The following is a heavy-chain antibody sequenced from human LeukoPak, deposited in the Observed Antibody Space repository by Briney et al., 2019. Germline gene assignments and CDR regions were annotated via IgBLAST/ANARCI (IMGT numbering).Heavy chain of an antibody. CDR2: INAGNGNT. CDR3: ARDSGSSGWYSNWFDP. D-gene: IGHD6-19*01. V-gene: IGHV1-3*01. Sequence: ASVKVSCKASGYTFTSYAMYWVRQAPGQRLEWMGWINAGNGNTKYSQKFQGRVTITADESTSTAYMELSSLRSEDTAVYYCARDSGSSGWYSNWFDPWGQGTLVTVSS. CDR1: GYTFTSYA. J-gene: IGHJ5*02.